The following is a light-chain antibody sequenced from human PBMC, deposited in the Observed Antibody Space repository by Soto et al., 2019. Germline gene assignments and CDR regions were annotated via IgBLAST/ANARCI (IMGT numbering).Light chain of an antibody. CDR3: SSYAGSKNFV. V-gene: IGLV2-8*01. CDR2: EVS. J-gene: IGLJ1*01. CDR1: SSDVGYYNY. Sequence: QSVLTQPPSASGSPGQSVTISCTGTSSDVGYYNYVSWYQHHPGKAPKLMIFEVSKRPSGVPDRFSGSKSGNTASLTVSGLQAEDEADYYCSSYAGSKNFVFGPGTKRTVL.